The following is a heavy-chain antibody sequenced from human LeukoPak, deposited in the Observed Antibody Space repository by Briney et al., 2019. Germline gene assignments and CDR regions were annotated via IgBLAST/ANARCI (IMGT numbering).Heavy chain of an antibody. CDR2: IHYSGST. Sequence: PSETLSLTCTVSGGSISSGDYYWSWIRQPPGKGLEWIGYIHYSGSTYYNPSLKSRVTISVDTSKNQFSLKLSSVTAADTAVYYCAREGTRDAFDIWGQGTMVTVSS. J-gene: IGHJ3*02. CDR3: AREGTRDAFDI. V-gene: IGHV4-30-4*08. D-gene: IGHD3-10*01. CDR1: GGSISSGDYY.